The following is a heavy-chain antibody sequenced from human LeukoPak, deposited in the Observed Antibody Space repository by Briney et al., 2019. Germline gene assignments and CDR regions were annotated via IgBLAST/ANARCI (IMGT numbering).Heavy chain of an antibody. V-gene: IGHV4-34*01. J-gene: IGHJ4*02. CDR3: ARDGYGVF. CDR1: GVSFSGYY. Sequence: SETLSLTCAVYGVSFSGYYWSWIRQPPGKGLEWIGSFYYSGSTYYNPSLKSRVTISVDTSKNQFSLKLSSVTVADTAVYYCARDGYGVFWGQGTLVTVSS. CDR2: FYYSGST. D-gene: IGHD5-12*01.